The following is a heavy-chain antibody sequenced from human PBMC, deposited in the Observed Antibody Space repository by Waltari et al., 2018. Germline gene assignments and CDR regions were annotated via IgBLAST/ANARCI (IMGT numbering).Heavy chain of an antibody. V-gene: IGHV1-3*04. J-gene: IGHJ3*02. CDR2: INTGNGNT. Sequence: QVQLVQSGAEVKKPGASVTVSCKASGYTFTTYALHWVRQAPGQRPEWMGWINTGNGNTKSSQMFQGRVTITSDTSASSAYMELSSLRSEDTAVYYCARRDAFDIWGQGTMVTVSS. CDR1: GYTFTTYA. CDR3: ARRDAFDI.